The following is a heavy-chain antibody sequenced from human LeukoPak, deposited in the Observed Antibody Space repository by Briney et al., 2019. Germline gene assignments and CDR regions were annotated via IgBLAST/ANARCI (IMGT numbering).Heavy chain of an antibody. CDR3: ARRSGIAAAGTEFDY. Sequence: GESLKISCKGSGYSFTTYWIGWVRQMPGKGLEWMGIIYPGDSDTRYSPSFQGQVTISADKSISTAYLQWSSLKASDTAMYYCARRSGIAAAGTEFDYWGQGTLVTVSS. CDR2: IYPGDSDT. D-gene: IGHD6-13*01. CDR1: GYSFTTYW. J-gene: IGHJ4*02. V-gene: IGHV5-51*01.